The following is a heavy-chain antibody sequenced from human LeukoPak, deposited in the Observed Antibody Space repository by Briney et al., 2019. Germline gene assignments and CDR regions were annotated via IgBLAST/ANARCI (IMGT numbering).Heavy chain of an antibody. CDR3: ASHMAVPGTRGFDG. CDR1: DDSIYTNKW. J-gene: IGHJ4*02. V-gene: IGHV4-4*02. CDR2: VSQTGTT. Sequence: KSSETLSLTCAVFDDSIYTNKWWSWVRQPPGKGLEWIGEVSQTGTTYYDPSLTGRITISVDRSRNQFSLTLRSATAADTGVYYWASHMAVPGTRGFDGWGQGIPVTVSS. D-gene: IGHD6-19*01.